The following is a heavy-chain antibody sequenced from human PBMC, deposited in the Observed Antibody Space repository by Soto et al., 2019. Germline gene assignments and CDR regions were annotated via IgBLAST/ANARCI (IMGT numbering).Heavy chain of an antibody. Sequence: QVQLVQSGAEVKKPGASVKVSCKASGYTFTGYGISCVRQAPGQGLEWMGWISAYIGNTNYAQKLQGRVTMTTDTPTSTAYMELRSLRSDDTAVYYCAIEYYYGSGPLYGGQGTLVTVSS. J-gene: IGHJ4*02. CDR3: AIEYYYGSGPLY. V-gene: IGHV1-18*01. CDR2: ISAYIGNT. CDR1: GYTFTGYG. D-gene: IGHD3-10*01.